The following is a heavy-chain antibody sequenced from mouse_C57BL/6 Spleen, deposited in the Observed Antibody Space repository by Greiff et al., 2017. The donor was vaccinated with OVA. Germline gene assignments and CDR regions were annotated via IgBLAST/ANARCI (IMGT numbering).Heavy chain of an antibody. V-gene: IGHV1-55*01. J-gene: IGHJ2*01. CDR3: ARYDYDGRDFDY. CDR2: IYPGSGST. D-gene: IGHD2-4*01. CDR1: GYTFTSYW. Sequence: QVQLQQPGAELVKPGASVKMSCKACGYTFTSYWITWVKQRPGQGLEWIGDIYPGSGSTNYNEKFKSKATLTVDTSSSTAYMQLSSLTSEDSAVYYCARYDYDGRDFDYWGQGTTLTVSS.